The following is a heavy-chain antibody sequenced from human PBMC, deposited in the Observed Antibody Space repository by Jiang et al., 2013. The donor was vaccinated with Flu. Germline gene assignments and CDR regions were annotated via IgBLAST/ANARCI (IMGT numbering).Heavy chain of an antibody. Sequence: VSGGSLNSYYWNWIRQPPGKGLEWIGPVFHSRNTNYNPSLRSRVTISLDTSKNQFSLNLTSVTAADTAVYYCASAYYFGSGPAGAMDVWGQGTTVTVSS. CDR2: VFHSRNT. J-gene: IGHJ6*02. D-gene: IGHD3-10*01. CDR3: ASAYYFGSGPAGAMDV. V-gene: IGHV4-59*13. CDR1: GGSLNSYY.